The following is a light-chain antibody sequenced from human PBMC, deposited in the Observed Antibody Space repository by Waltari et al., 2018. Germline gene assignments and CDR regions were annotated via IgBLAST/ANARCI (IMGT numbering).Light chain of an antibody. CDR3: GTWDDSLGAWV. V-gene: IGLV1-47*01. CDR2: RNS. CDR1: RPHIGKGY. Sequence: QSFLTQPPPGFGTPGPRGTIPCSWRRPHIGKGYGYWYPTVPGTAPKPLLHRNSHRPSGVPDRFSGSKFGTSASLASSGLRSEDEADYYCGTWDDSLGAWVFGGGTRVTVL. J-gene: IGLJ3*02.